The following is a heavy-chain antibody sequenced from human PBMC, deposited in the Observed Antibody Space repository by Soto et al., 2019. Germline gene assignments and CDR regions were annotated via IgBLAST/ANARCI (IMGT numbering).Heavy chain of an antibody. V-gene: IGHV1-69*01. J-gene: IGHJ6*02. CDR1: GGTFSSYA. D-gene: IGHD4-17*01. Sequence: QVQLVQSGAEVKKPGSSVKVSCKASGGTFSSYAISWVRQAPGQGLEWMGGIIPIFGTANYAQKFQGRVTITADESTSTADMELSSRRSEDTAVYYCARGGGTTVTTYYYGMDVWGQGTTVTVSS. CDR3: ARGGGTTVTTYYYGMDV. CDR2: IIPIFGTA.